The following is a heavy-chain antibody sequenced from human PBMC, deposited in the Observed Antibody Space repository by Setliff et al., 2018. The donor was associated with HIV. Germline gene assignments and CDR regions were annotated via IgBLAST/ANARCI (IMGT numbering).Heavy chain of an antibody. Sequence: SETLSLTCTVSGYSISSGYYWGWIRLPPGKGLEWIGDIYHSGFTIYNPSLKSRVTMSLDTSKNQFSLKLNSVTAADTAVYYCEAATVGEAGYYGIDVWGPGTTVTVSS. CDR1: GYSISSGYY. CDR2: IYHSGFT. V-gene: IGHV4-38-2*02. CDR3: EAATVGEAGYYGIDV. D-gene: IGHD1-26*01. J-gene: IGHJ6*02.